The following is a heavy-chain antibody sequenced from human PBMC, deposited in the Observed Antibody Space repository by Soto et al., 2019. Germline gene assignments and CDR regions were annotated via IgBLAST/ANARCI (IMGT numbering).Heavy chain of an antibody. CDR1: GGTFSSYA. CDR3: ARGITYYDILTGYTRGYYSDY. V-gene: IGHV1-69*13. CDR2: IIPIFGTA. J-gene: IGHJ4*02. D-gene: IGHD3-9*01. Sequence: SVKVSCKASGGTFSSYAISWVRQAPGQGLEWMGGIIPIFGTANYAQKFQGRVTITADESTSTAYMELSSLRSEDTAVYYCARGITYYDILTGYTRGYYSDYCGQGTLVTVSS.